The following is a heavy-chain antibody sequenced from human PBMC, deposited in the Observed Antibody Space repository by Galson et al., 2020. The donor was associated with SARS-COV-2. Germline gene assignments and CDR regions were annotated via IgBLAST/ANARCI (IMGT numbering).Heavy chain of an antibody. CDR2: INPNGGGT. CDR1: GYTFTDHY. V-gene: IGHV1-2*02. CDR3: ARAWSGPTH. J-gene: IGHJ4*02. D-gene: IGHD3-3*01. Sequence: ASVKVSCKASGYTFTDHYIQWVRQAPGQGLEWMGWINPNGGGTNYAQKFQDRVTMTRDTSINTVYMELSDLRSDDTAVYYCARAWSGPTHWGQGTLVTVSS.